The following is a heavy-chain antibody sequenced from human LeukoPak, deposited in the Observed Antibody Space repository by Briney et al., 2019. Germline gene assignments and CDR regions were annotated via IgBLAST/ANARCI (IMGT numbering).Heavy chain of an antibody. D-gene: IGHD5-24*01. CDR2: IYPGDSDT. Sequence: GESLKISCKGSGYSFTSYWIGWVRQMPGKGLEWMGIIYPGDSDTRYSPSFQGQVTISADKSISTAYLQWSSLKASDTAMYYCARHHGRWPQLNKWFDPWGQGTLVTVSS. CDR1: GYSFTSYW. V-gene: IGHV5-51*01. CDR3: ARHHGRWPQLNKWFDP. J-gene: IGHJ5*02.